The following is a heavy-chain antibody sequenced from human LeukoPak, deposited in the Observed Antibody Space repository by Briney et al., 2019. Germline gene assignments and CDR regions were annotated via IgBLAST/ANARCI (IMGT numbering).Heavy chain of an antibody. CDR1: GFTFSSWS. CDR2: ISSTSTYV. D-gene: IGHD6-13*01. CDR3: TRGAAAAPCYEY. V-gene: IGHV3-21*01. J-gene: IGHJ4*02. Sequence: GGSLTLSCAASGFTFSSWSITWVRQAPGKGLEWVSLISSTSTYVYYADSVKGRFTISRDNANNSLYLQMNSLRVEDTAVYYCTRGAAAAPCYEYWGQGTLVTVSS.